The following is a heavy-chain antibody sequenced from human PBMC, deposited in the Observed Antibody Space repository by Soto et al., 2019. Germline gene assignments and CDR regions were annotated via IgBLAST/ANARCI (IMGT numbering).Heavy chain of an antibody. J-gene: IGHJ3*02. CDR2: VHPGDSDT. D-gene: IGHD6-6*01. CDR1: GYSLINDW. CDR3: ARQPFDSRSLVPHAFDI. Sequence: LGESLKISCKGSGYSLINDWIGWVRQMPGKGLEWLGMVHPGDSDTRYSPSFQGHITISADKSINTAYLQWSSLEAADTAIYFCARQPFDSRSLVPHAFDIWGQGTKVTVSS. V-gene: IGHV5-51*01.